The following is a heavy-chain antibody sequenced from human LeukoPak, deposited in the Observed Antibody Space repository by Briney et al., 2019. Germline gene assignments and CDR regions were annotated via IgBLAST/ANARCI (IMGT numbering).Heavy chain of an antibody. CDR2: IYSGGST. V-gene: IGHV3-53*01. D-gene: IGHD3-10*01. CDR1: GFTFSSYG. Sequence: GGSLRLSCAASGFTFSSYGMSWVRQAPGKGLECISVIYSGGSTDYADSVKGRLTISRDNSKNTLYLQMNTLRVEDSAVYYCARDRAPPTSWYFDLWGRGTLVTVSS. CDR3: ARDRAPPTSWYFDL. J-gene: IGHJ2*01.